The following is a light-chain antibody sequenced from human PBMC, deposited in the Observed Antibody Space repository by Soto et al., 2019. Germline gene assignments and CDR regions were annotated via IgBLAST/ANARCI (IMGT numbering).Light chain of an antibody. J-gene: IGKJ4*01. CDR2: KAS. CDR1: QSISSW. CDR3: QQYNSYSPVT. Sequence: DIQMTQSPSTLSASVGDRVTITCRASQSISSWLAWYQQKPGKAPKLLTYKASSLESGVPSRFSGSGSGTEFTLTISSLQPDDFATYYCQQYNSYSPVTFGGGTKVEIK. V-gene: IGKV1-5*03.